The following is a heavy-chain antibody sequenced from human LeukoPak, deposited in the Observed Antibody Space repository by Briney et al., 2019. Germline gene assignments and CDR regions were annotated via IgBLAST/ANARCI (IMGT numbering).Heavy chain of an antibody. Sequence: ASVKVSCKASGYTFTSYYMHWVRQAPGQGLEWMGIINPSGGGTSYAQKFQGRVTMTRDTSTSTVYMELSSLRSEDTAVYYCARVKSYYYDTSDKDAFDIWGQGTMVTVSS. CDR3: ARVKSYYYDTSDKDAFDI. D-gene: IGHD3-22*01. J-gene: IGHJ3*02. CDR2: INPSGGGT. CDR1: GYTFTSYY. V-gene: IGHV1-46*01.